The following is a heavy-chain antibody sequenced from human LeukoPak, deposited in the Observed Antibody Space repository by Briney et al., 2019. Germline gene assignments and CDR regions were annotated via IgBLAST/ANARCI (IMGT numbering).Heavy chain of an antibody. J-gene: IGHJ4*02. D-gene: IGHD1-26*01. CDR2: ISSSSSTI. CDR3: ATTRSGSYLLEY. V-gene: IGHV3-48*02. Sequence: PGGSLRLSCAASGFTFSSYSMNWVRQAPGKGLEWVSYISSSSSTIYYADSVKGRFTISRDNAKNSLYLLMNSLRDEDTAAYYCATTRSGSYLLEYWGQGTLVTVSS. CDR1: GFTFSSYS.